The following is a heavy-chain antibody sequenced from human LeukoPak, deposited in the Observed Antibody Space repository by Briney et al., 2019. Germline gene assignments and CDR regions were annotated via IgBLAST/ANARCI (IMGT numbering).Heavy chain of an antibody. V-gene: IGHV1-46*01. Sequence: GASVKVSCKASGYTFTSYYMHWVRQAPGQGLEWMGIINPSGGSTSYAQKFQGRVTMTRDTSISTAYMELSRLRSDDTAVYYCARDLRIAAAGTPVGDYWGQGTLVTVSS. J-gene: IGHJ4*02. CDR1: GYTFTSYY. D-gene: IGHD6-13*01. CDR2: INPSGGST. CDR3: ARDLRIAAAGTPVGDY.